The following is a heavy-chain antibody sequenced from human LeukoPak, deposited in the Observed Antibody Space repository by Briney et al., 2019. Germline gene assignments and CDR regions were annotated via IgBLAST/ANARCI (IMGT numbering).Heavy chain of an antibody. Sequence: PSETLSLTCTVSGYSISSGYYWGWIRQPPGKGLEWIGSIYHSGSTYYNPSLKSRVTISVDTSKNQFSLKLSSVTAADTAVYYCARGRMSYYDSSQGYYFDYWGQGTLVTVSS. J-gene: IGHJ4*02. CDR1: GYSISSGYY. CDR2: IYHSGST. D-gene: IGHD3-22*01. CDR3: ARGRMSYYDSSQGYYFDY. V-gene: IGHV4-38-2*02.